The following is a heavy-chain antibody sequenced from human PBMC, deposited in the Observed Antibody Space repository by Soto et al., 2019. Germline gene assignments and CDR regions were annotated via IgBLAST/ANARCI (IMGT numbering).Heavy chain of an antibody. J-gene: IGHJ4*02. CDR1: GYSFTSYW. V-gene: IGHV5-51*01. CDR3: ARRSAAAGTSGPFDY. CDR2: IYPGDSDT. Sequence: PGESLKISCNGSGYSFTSYWIGWVRQMPGKGLEWMGIIYPGDSDTRYSPSFQGQVTISADKSISTAYLQWSSLKASDTAMYYCARRSAAAGTSGPFDYWGQGTLVTVSS. D-gene: IGHD6-13*01.